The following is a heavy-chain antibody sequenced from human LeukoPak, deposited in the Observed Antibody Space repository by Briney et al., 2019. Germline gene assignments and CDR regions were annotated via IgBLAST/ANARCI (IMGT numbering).Heavy chain of an antibody. V-gene: IGHV1-2*02. CDR1: GYTFTGYY. CDR3: ARGGSNSPSGFDY. Sequence: WASVKVSCKASGYTFTGYYIHWVRQAPGQGLEWMGWINPNSGGTNYAQKFQGRVTMTRDTSISTAYMELSRLRSDDTAVYYCARGGSNSPSGFDYWGQGTLVTVSS. J-gene: IGHJ4*02. CDR2: INPNSGGT. D-gene: IGHD6-6*01.